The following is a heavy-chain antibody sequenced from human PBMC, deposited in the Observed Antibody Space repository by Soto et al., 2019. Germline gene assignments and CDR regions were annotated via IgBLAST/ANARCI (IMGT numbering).Heavy chain of an antibody. D-gene: IGHD1-26*01. CDR2: SSANGCAT. V-gene: IGHV3-23*01. CDR3: VKDYRSYSGIYGGRYFDL. J-gene: IGHJ2*01. Sequence: EMQLLESGGGLAQPGGSLRLSCAASGFTFTSYAMNWVRQGPGKGLEWVSGSSANGCATYYADSVKGRFNISKDNSKDSLFLQMNSLRAEDAALYFCVKDYRSYSGIYGGRYFDLWGRGTLVTVSS. CDR1: GFTFTSYA.